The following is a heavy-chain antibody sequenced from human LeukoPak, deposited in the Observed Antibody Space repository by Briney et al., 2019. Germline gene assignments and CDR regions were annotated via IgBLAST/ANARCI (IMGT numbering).Heavy chain of an antibody. D-gene: IGHD1-26*01. Sequence: ASVKVSCKASGGTFSSYAISWVRQAPGQGLEWMGIINPSGGSTSYAQKFQGRVTMTRDTSTSTVYTELSSLRSEDTAVYYCARDGSYSAIGPPKNAFDIWGQGTMVTVSS. CDR3: ARDGSYSAIGPPKNAFDI. V-gene: IGHV1-46*01. J-gene: IGHJ3*02. CDR1: GGTFSSYA. CDR2: INPSGGST.